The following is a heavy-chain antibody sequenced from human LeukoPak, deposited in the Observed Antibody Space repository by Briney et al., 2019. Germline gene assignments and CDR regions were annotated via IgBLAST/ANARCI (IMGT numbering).Heavy chain of an antibody. D-gene: IGHD3-16*02. Sequence: PGGSLRLSCAASGFTFSSNYMSWVRQAPGKGLEWVSVIYSGGSTYYADSVKGRFTISRDNSKNTLYLQMNSLRAEDTAVYYCARVKNDYVWGSYRPPKFGWFDRWGQGTLVTVSS. V-gene: IGHV3-53*01. CDR3: ARVKNDYVWGSYRPPKFGWFDR. CDR1: GFTFSSNY. CDR2: IYSGGST. J-gene: IGHJ5*02.